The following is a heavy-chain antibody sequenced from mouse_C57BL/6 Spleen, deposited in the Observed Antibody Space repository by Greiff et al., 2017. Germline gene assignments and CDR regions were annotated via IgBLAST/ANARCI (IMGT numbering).Heavy chain of an antibody. Sequence: EVKLVESGGGLVKPGGSLKLSCAASGFTFSDYGMHWVRQAPEKGLEWVAYISSGSSTIYYADTVKGRFTISRDNAKNTLFMQMTSLRSEDTAMYYCAKLGDFDYWGQGTTLTVSS. V-gene: IGHV5-17*01. CDR3: AKLGDFDY. D-gene: IGHD4-1*01. CDR1: GFTFSDYG. J-gene: IGHJ2*01. CDR2: ISSGSSTI.